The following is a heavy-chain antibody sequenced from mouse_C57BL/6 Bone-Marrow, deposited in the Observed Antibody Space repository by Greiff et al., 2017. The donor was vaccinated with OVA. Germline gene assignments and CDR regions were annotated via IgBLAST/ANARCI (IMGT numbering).Heavy chain of an antibody. D-gene: IGHD1-1*02. V-gene: IGHV14-2*01. Sequence: VQLQQSGAELVKPGASVKLSCTASGFNIKDYYMHWVKQRTEQGLEWIGRIDPEDGETKYAPNFQGKATITADTSSNTAYLQLSSLTSEDTAVYYCARGSQLRYWGQGTTLTVSS. CDR2: IDPEDGET. CDR1: GFNIKDYY. J-gene: IGHJ2*01. CDR3: ARGSQLRY.